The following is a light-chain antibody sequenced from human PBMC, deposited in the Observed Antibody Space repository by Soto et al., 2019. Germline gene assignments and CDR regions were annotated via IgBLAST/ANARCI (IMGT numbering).Light chain of an antibody. V-gene: IGLV2-14*03. CDR3: SSYTSSSTVV. Sequence: QSALTQPASVSGSPGQSITISCTGTSSDIGGYNYVSWYQQHPGKGPKLMIYDVSSRPSGVSHRFSGSKSGDTASLTISGLQAEDDADYYCSSYTSSSTVVFGGGTKLTVL. J-gene: IGLJ2*01. CDR2: DVS. CDR1: SSDIGGYNY.